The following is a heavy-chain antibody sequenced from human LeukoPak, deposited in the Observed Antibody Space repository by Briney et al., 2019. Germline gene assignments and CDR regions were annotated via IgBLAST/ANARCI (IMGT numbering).Heavy chain of an antibody. CDR2: IKSKSDGGTT. Sequence: GGSLRLSCAASGFIFSNAWMSWVRQAPGKGLEWVGRIKSKSDGGTTDYAAPVKGRFTISRDDSKNMSYLQMNSLRAEDTAVYYCASMGYYYDSSGYYRYWGQGTLVTVSS. D-gene: IGHD3-22*01. CDR1: GFIFSNAW. V-gene: IGHV3-15*01. J-gene: IGHJ4*02. CDR3: ASMGYYYDSSGYYRY.